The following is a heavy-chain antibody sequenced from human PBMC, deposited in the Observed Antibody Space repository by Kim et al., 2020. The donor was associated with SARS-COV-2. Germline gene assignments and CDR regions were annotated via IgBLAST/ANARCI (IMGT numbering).Heavy chain of an antibody. V-gene: IGHV1-2*02. CDR3: VRNFQGIALAGTNY. Sequence: AQKFQGRVTMTSDASINTAYMELSSLRSDDTAVYYCVRNFQGIALAGTNYWGQGTLVTVSS. D-gene: IGHD1-1*01. J-gene: IGHJ4*02.